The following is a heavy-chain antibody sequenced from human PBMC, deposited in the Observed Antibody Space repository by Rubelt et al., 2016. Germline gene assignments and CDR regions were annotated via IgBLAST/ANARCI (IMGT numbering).Heavy chain of an antibody. CDR3: ARRRGGAAAGTYYYYGMDV. Sequence: QVQLQQWGAGLLKPSETLSLTCAVYGGSFSGYYWSWIRQPPGKGLEWIGEIHHSGSTTYNPSLKGWVTIAVETSKNQFALKLSAVTAADTAVYYCARRRGGAAAGTYYYYGMDVWGQGTTVTVSS. V-gene: IGHV4-34*01. CDR2: IHHSGST. CDR1: GGSFSGYY. D-gene: IGHD6-13*01. J-gene: IGHJ6*02.